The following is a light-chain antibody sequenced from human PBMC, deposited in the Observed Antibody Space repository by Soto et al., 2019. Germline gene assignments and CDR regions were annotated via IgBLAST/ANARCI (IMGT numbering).Light chain of an antibody. CDR3: NSYTSKSTGV. V-gene: IGLV2-14*01. CDR1: SSDVGGYNY. J-gene: IGLJ1*01. Sequence: QSALTQPASVSGSPGQSITISCTGTSSDVGGYNYVSWCQQHPGKAPKLIISEVSNRPSGGSNRFSGSKSGNTASLTISGLQAEDEADYYCNSYTSKSTGVFGTGTKLTVL. CDR2: EVS.